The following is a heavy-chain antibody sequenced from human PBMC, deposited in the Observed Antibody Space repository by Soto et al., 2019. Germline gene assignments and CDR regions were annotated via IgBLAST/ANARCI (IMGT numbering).Heavy chain of an antibody. J-gene: IGHJ4*02. D-gene: IGHD5-18*01. V-gene: IGHV4-4*02. Sequence: SETLSLTCAISGGSISSNNWWTWVRQSPGKGLEWIGEINHSETTNYNPSLDRRVTISVDTSKNQFSLKLTSVTAADTAVYYCARGYGRNFDYWGQGTLVTVSS. CDR3: ARGYGRNFDY. CDR2: INHSETT. CDR1: GGSISSNNW.